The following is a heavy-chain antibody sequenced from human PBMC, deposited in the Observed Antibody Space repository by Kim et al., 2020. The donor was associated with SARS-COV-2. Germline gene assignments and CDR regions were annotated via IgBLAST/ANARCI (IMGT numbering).Heavy chain of an antibody. CDR2: ISSSSSYI. D-gene: IGHD5-18*01. V-gene: IGHV3-21*01. CDR3: ARDHPHSYGYRGYYYGMDV. CDR1: GFTFSSYS. J-gene: IGHJ6*02. Sequence: GGSLRLSCAASGFTFSSYSMNWVRQAPGKGLEWVSSISSSSSYIYYADSVKGRFTISRDNAKNSLYLQMNSLRAEDTAVYYCARDHPHSYGYRGYYYGMDVWGQGTTVTVSS.